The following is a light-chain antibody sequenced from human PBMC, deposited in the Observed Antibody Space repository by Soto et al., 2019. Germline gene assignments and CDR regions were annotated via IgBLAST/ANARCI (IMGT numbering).Light chain of an antibody. V-gene: IGKV1-33*01. CDR3: QQYDDLPIT. CDR2: DAS. CDR1: QDISDN. J-gene: IGKJ5*01. Sequence: DIQMTQSPSPLSASVGDRVTITCQASQDISDNLNWYQQKQGKAPKVLIYDASNSETGVPSRFSGSGSGTDFTFTITGLQPEDTATYYCQQYDDLPITFGQGTRLEIK.